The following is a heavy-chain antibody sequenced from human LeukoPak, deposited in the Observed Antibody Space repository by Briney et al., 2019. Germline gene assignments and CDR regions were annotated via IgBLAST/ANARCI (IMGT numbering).Heavy chain of an antibody. Sequence: SETLSLTCTVSGGSIGSYYWSWIRQPAGKGLEWIGRIYTSGSTNYNPSLKSRVTMSVDTSNNQFSLKLSSVTAADTAVYYCAKYSSSWYALDDWGQGTLVTVSS. CDR3: AKYSSSWYALDD. D-gene: IGHD6-13*01. CDR2: IYTSGST. J-gene: IGHJ4*02. V-gene: IGHV4-4*07. CDR1: GGSIGSYY.